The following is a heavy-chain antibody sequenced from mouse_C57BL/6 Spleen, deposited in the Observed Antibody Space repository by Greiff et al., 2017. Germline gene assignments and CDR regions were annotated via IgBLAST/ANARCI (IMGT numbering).Heavy chain of an antibody. Sequence: EVQRVESEGGLVQPGSSMKLSCTASGFTFSDYYMAWVRQVPEKGLEWVANINYDGSSTYYLDSLKSRFIISRDNAKNILYLQMSSLKSEDTATYYCARDQGSPYYFDYWGQGTTLTVSS. J-gene: IGHJ2*01. CDR1: GFTFSDYY. CDR2: INYDGSST. D-gene: IGHD3-2*02. V-gene: IGHV5-16*01. CDR3: ARDQGSPYYFDY.